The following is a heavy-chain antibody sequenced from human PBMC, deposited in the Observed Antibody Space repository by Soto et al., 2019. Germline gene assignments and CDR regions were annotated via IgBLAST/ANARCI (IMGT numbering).Heavy chain of an antibody. V-gene: IGHV3-23*01. CDR1: GFTFNIYA. Sequence: GGSLRLSCAASGFTFNIYAMTWVRQAPGKGLEWVSAISDSGGNTYYADSVKGRFTISRDNSKNTLSLQMNSLRAEDTAVYYCAKDHPRDIAHYYDTSGYPESFDVWGQGTMVTVSS. CDR2: ISDSGGNT. D-gene: IGHD3-22*01. J-gene: IGHJ3*01. CDR3: AKDHPRDIAHYYDTSGYPESFDV.